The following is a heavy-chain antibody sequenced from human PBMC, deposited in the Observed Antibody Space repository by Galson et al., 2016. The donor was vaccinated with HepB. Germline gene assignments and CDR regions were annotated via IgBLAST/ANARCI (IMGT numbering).Heavy chain of an antibody. J-gene: IGHJ4*02. V-gene: IGHV4-39*01. D-gene: IGHD3/OR15-3a*01. Sequence: SETLSLTCNVSGASIISGDYYWGWIRQPPGKGLEWIGHIYYNGNNHPSPSLKSRVTMSVDTSNNQFSLELNSVTAADTAVYYCARRGGFGLTFDSWGQGMLVTVSS. CDR2: IYYNGNN. CDR1: GASIISGDYY. CDR3: ARRGGFGLTFDS.